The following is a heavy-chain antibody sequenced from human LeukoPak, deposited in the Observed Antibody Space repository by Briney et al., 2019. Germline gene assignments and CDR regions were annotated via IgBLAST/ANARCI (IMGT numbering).Heavy chain of an antibody. V-gene: IGHV1-18*01. CDR2: ISAYNGNT. Sequence: GASVKVSCKASGYTFTSYGISWVRQAPGQGLEWMGWISAYNGNTNYAQKLQGRVTMTTDTSTSTAYMELRSPRSDDTAVYYCARLLPSPDIESGHAFDNWGQGTMVTVSS. CDR1: GYTFTSYG. CDR3: ARLLPSPDIESGHAFDN. J-gene: IGHJ3*02. D-gene: IGHD3-22*01.